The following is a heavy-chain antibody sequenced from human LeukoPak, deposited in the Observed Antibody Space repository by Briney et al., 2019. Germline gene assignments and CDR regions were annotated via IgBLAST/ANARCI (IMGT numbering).Heavy chain of an antibody. J-gene: IGHJ4*02. CDR3: ARAYNPGCYYDSSGYYEIDY. V-gene: IGHV1-69*13. CDR1: GGTFSSYA. CDR2: IIPIFGTA. D-gene: IGHD3-22*01. Sequence: SVKVSCKASGGTFSSYAISWVRQAPGQGLEWMGGIIPIFGTANYAQKFQGRVTITADESTSTAYMELSSLRSEDTAVYYCARAYNPGCYYDSSGYYEIDYWGQGTLVTVSS.